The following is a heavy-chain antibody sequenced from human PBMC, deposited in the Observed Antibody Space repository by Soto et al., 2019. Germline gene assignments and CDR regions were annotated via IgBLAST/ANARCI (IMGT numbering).Heavy chain of an antibody. CDR2: MYYSGIT. CDR3: AREDMSGTYYFDY. D-gene: IGHD1-26*01. J-gene: IGHJ4*02. V-gene: IGHV4-61*01. CDR1: GAPVTSETHY. Sequence: QVQLQESGPGLVKPSETLSLTCTVSGAPVTSETHYWTWIRQPPGKGLEWIGYMYYSGITNSNPALKSRGTLSVDRSRNQFSLSLNSVTAADTAVYYCAREDMSGTYYFDYWGPGTQVTVSS.